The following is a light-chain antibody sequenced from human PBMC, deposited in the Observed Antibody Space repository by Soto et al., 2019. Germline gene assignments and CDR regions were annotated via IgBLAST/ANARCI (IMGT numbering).Light chain of an antibody. Sequence: EIVLTQSPGTLSVSPGERDTLSCRASQSVGSHLVWFQLKPGEAPRLLVYDATTRATGVPARFSGSGSGTDFTLTISSLQPEDFATYYCQQSYSTPITVGQGTRLEI. CDR3: QQSYSTPIT. V-gene: IGKV3-11*01. CDR1: QSVGSH. J-gene: IGKJ5*01. CDR2: DAT.